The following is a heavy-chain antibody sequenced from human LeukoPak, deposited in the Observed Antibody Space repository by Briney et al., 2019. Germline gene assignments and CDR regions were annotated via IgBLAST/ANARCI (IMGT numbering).Heavy chain of an antibody. J-gene: IGHJ4*02. V-gene: IGHV3-23*01. Sequence: GGSLRLSCAASGFTFSSYAMSWVRQAPGKGLEWVSAISGSGGSTYYADSVKGRFTISRDNSKNTLYLQMNSLRAEDTAVYYCATRPWDAYYFDYWGQGTLVTVSS. D-gene: IGHD1-26*01. CDR2: ISGSGGST. CDR3: ATRPWDAYYFDY. CDR1: GFTFSSYA.